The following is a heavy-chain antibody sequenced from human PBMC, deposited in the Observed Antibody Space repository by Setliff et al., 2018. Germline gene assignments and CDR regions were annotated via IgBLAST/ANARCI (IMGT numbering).Heavy chain of an antibody. J-gene: IGHJ6*03. D-gene: IGHD2-21*01. CDR2: ISYRGNT. CDR1: GGPIGSGDFHWY. Sequence: PETLSLTCIVSGGPIGSGDFHWYWGWVRQSPGEGLEWIGRISYRGNTFYNPSLTSRVTISLDTSKKQLSLKLTSLSAADTAVYYCARVRRVVIAYYSYMDVWGKGTTVTVSS. V-gene: IGHV4-39*07. CDR3: ARVRRVVIAYYSYMDV.